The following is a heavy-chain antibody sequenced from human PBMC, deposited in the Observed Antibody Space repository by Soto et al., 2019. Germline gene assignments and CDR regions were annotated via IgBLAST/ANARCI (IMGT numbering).Heavy chain of an antibody. CDR1: RFTFSSYA. V-gene: IGHV3-23*01. CDR2: ITSDGVST. CDR3: SKAGDGY. J-gene: IGHJ4*02. Sequence: GGSLRLSCAASRFTFSSYAMTWVRQAPGKGLEWVSTITSDGVSTYYADSVKGRFTISRDNSKNTLYLQMNSLRAEDTAVYYCSKAGDGYWGPGTLVTVSS. D-gene: IGHD3-16*01.